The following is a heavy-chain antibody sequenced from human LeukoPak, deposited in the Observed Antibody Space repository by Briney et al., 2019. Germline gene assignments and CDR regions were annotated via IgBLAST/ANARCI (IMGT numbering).Heavy chain of an antibody. D-gene: IGHD3-3*01. CDR1: GFDFSSNW. Sequence: PGGSLRLSCADSGFDFSSNWMHWVRRAPGQGLVWVSRIKGDGISTNYADSVKGRFTISRDIAKNTLYLQMNSLRAEDTGVYYCAKDHYWSIDYWGRGTLVTVSS. CDR2: IKGDGIST. CDR3: AKDHYWSIDY. J-gene: IGHJ4*02. V-gene: IGHV3-74*01.